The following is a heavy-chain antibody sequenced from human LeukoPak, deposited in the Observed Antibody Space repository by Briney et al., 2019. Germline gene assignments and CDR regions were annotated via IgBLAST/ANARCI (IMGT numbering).Heavy chain of an antibody. CDR3: ASRISSGSYFFDY. CDR1: GFTFSNYW. CDR2: INSDGRST. J-gene: IGHJ4*02. V-gene: IGHV3-74*01. Sequence: GGSLRLSCAASGFTFSNYWMFWVRQVPGKGLVWVSRINSDGRSTTYADSVKGRFTISRDNDKNTVYLQMNSLRDEDTAVYYCASRISSGSYFFDYWGQGPLVPVSS. D-gene: IGHD1-26*01.